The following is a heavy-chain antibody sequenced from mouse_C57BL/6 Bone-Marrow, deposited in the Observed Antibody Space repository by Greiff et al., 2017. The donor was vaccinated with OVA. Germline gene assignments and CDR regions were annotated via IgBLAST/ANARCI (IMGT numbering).Heavy chain of an antibody. D-gene: IGHD2-5*01. CDR1: GFTFSDYY. CDR3: VRRRGYSIYVYLVF. V-gene: IGHV5-12*01. J-gene: IGHJ2*02. Sequence: EVQGVESGGGLVQPGGSLKLSCAASGFTFSDYYMYWVRQTPEKRLEWVAYISNGGGSTYYQDTVKGRFTISRDNAKNTLYLQMSRLKSEDTAMYFCVRRRGYSIYVYLVFWGQGPSLTVFS. CDR2: ISNGGGST.